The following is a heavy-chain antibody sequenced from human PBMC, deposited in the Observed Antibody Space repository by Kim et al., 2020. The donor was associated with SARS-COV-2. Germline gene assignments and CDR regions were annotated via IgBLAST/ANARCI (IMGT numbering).Heavy chain of an antibody. CDR3: ARGKGLITMIVVVVGAFDF. CDR1: GGSISSGGYY. D-gene: IGHD3-22*01. Sequence: SETLSLTCTVSGGSISSGGYYWSWIRQHPGKGLEWIGYIYYSGSTYYNPSLKSRFTISVDTSKNQFSLKLSSVTAADTAVYYCARGKGLITMIVVVVGAFDFGGQGTLVTVSS. J-gene: IGHJ4*02. CDR2: IYYSGST. V-gene: IGHV4-31*03.